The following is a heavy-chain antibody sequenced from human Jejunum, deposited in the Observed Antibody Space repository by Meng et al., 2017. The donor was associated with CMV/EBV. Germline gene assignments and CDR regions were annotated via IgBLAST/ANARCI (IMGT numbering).Heavy chain of an antibody. V-gene: IGHV7-4-1*02. Sequence: KVSCKASGDPFTSCGLNWVRQAPGQGLEWMGWINTNTGDPTYAQGFTGRFVFSLDTSVTTAYLQISSLKAEDTAVYYCATKAYFNYWGQGSLVTVSS. CDR1: GDPFTSCG. CDR3: ATKAYFNY. J-gene: IGHJ4*02. CDR2: INTNTGDP.